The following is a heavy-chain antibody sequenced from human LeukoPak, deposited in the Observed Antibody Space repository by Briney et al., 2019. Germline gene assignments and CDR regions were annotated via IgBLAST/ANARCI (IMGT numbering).Heavy chain of an antibody. CDR2: IRGSGDT. V-gene: IGHV3-66*01. D-gene: IGHD2-15*01. CDR3: ARDRAATQDWVEFDP. J-gene: IGHJ5*02. Sequence: PGGSLRLSCAVSGFRASDYYMSWVRQVPGKGLEWVALIRGSGDTFYGDSVKGRFTISRDDSKNTVYLRMNSLRVEDTAVYFCARDRAATQDWVEFDPWGQGTLVTVSS. CDR1: GFRASDYY.